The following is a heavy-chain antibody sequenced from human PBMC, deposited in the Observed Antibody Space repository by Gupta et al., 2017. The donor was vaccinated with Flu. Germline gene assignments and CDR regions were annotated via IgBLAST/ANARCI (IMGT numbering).Heavy chain of an antibody. CDR2: IRSKANSYAT. V-gene: IGHV3-73*01. Sequence: WVDRIRSKANSYATAYAASVKGRFTISRDDSKNTAYLQMNSLKTEDTAVYYCTRRREVGTTNETRYYYGMDVWGQGTTVTVSS. J-gene: IGHJ6*02. CDR3: TRRREVGTTNETRYYYGMDV. D-gene: IGHD1-26*01.